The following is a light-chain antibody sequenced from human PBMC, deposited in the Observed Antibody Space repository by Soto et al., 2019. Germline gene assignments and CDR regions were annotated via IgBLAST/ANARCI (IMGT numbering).Light chain of an antibody. CDR1: QSINSD. V-gene: IGKV3D-15*01. CDR2: GAS. Sequence: EIVMTQSPATLSVSPGETTRLSCRASQSINSDVAWYQQKVGQTPRLLIHGASNRATGIPARFSGSGSGTDFTLTISSLQSEDFAVYYCQQYNNWPRTFGQGTKVDIK. J-gene: IGKJ1*01. CDR3: QQYNNWPRT.